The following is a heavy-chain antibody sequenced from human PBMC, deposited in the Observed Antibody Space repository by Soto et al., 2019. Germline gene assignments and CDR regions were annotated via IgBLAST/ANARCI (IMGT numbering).Heavy chain of an antibody. CDR1: GYIFTKSA. J-gene: IGHJ4*02. Sequence: QVNLVQSGAEVKKPGASVKVSCKASGYIFTKSAMHWVRQAPGQRLEWMGWISGGNGNTKYSPKLQDRVTITRDTYARKSYMELNSLRSEDTALYDCGRDGVAAGNVNFDYWGQGSLLTVSS. D-gene: IGHD6-25*01. CDR2: ISGGNGNT. V-gene: IGHV1-3*01. CDR3: GRDGVAAGNVNFDY.